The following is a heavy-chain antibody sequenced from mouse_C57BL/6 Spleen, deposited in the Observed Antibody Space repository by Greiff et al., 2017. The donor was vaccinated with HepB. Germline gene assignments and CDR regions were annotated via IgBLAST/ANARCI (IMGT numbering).Heavy chain of an antibody. D-gene: IGHD3-3*01. Sequence: VKLVESGPGLVQPSQSLSITCTVSGFSLTSYGVHWVRQSPGKGLEWLGVIWSGGSTDYNAAFISRLSISKDNSKSQVFFKMNSLQADDTAIYYCARGELEYYAMDYWGQGTSVTVSS. CDR1: GFSLTSYG. J-gene: IGHJ4*01. V-gene: IGHV2-2*01. CDR3: ARGELEYYAMDY. CDR2: IWSGGST.